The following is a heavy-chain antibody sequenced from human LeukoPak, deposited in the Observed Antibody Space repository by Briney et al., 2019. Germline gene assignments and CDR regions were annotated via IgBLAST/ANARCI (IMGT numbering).Heavy chain of an antibody. Sequence: ASVKVSCKASGGTFSSYAIRWVRQAPGQGLEWMGGIIPIFGTANYAQKFQGRVTITADKSTSTAYMELSSLRSEDTAVYYCARDKSVVVITAAFDIWGQGTMVTVSS. CDR1: GGTFSSYA. V-gene: IGHV1-69*06. J-gene: IGHJ3*02. CDR3: ARDKSVVVITAAFDI. CDR2: IIPIFGTA. D-gene: IGHD3-22*01.